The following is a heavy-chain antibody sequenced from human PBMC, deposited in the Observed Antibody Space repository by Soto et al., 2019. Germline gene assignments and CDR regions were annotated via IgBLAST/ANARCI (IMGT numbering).Heavy chain of an antibody. V-gene: IGHV3-21*01. J-gene: IGHJ6*03. CDR3: ARDRGYSYGYYMDV. CDR1: GFTFSSYS. Sequence: EVQLVESGGGLVKPGGSLRLSCAASGFTFSSYSMNWVRQAPGKGLEWVSSISSSSSYIYYADSVKGRFTISRDNAKNSLYLQMNSLRAEDTAVYYCARDRGYSYGYYMDVWGKGTTVTVSS. CDR2: ISSSSSYI. D-gene: IGHD5-18*01.